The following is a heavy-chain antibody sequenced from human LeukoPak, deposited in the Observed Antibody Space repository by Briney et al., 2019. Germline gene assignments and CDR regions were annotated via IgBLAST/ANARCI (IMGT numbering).Heavy chain of an antibody. CDR2: ISGSGGST. CDR3: ATGRELIPRPFDY. Sequence: GGSLRLSCEASGFTFDDYAMHWVRQAPGKGLEWVSGISGSGGSTYYADSVKGRFTISRDNSKNTLYLQMNSLRAEDTAVYYCATGRELIPRPFDYWGQGTLVTVSS. J-gene: IGHJ4*02. D-gene: IGHD1-26*01. CDR1: GFTFDDYA. V-gene: IGHV3-23*01.